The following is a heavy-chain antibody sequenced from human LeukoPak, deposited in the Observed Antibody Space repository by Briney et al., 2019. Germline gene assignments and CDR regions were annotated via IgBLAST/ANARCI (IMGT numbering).Heavy chain of an antibody. V-gene: IGHV3-30*04. D-gene: IGHD3-3*01. CDR3: AEGLEWLFDY. Sequence: GRSLRLSCAGSGFTFSSYAMHWVRQAPGKGLEWVAVISYDGSNKYYADSVKGRFTISRDNSKNTLYLQMNSLRAEDTAVYYCAEGLEWLFDYWGQGTLVTVSS. J-gene: IGHJ4*02. CDR1: GFTFSSYA. CDR2: ISYDGSNK.